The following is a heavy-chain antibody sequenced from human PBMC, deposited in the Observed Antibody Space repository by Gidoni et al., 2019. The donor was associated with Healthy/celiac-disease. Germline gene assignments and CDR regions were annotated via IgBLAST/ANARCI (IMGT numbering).Heavy chain of an antibody. CDR3: ASGVLRTSNY. D-gene: IGHD3-16*01. CDR2: ISSSSSTI. Sequence: EVQLVESGGGLVQPGGSLRLSCAASGFTFSSYSMNWVRQAPGKGLEWVSYISSSSSTIYYADSGKGRFTILRDNAKNSLYLQMNSLRAEDTAVYYCASGVLRTSNYWGQGTLVTVSS. J-gene: IGHJ4*02. CDR1: GFTFSSYS. V-gene: IGHV3-48*04.